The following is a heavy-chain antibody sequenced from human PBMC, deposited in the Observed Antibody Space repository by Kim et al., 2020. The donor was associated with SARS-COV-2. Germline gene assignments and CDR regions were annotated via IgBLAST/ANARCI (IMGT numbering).Heavy chain of an antibody. Sequence: YYAEHMKGRFTISRDNAKNSLYLQMNSLRAEDTAVYYCARDIYGDYGQDIWGQGTMVTVSS. D-gene: IGHD4-17*01. CDR3: ARDIYGDYGQDI. J-gene: IGHJ3*02. V-gene: IGHV3-21*01.